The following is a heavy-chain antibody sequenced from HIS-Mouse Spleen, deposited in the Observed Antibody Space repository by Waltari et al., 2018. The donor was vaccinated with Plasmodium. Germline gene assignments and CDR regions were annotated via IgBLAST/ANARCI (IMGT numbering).Heavy chain of an antibody. D-gene: IGHD3-10*01. CDR3: AREAGSGGLYYFDY. CDR1: GFTFSSYA. V-gene: IGHV3-30-3*01. J-gene: IGHJ4*02. CDR2: ISYDGSNK. Sequence: SCAASGFTFSSYAMHWVRKAPGKGLEWVAVISYDGSNKYYADAVKGRFTISRDNSKNTLYLQMNSLRAEDTAVYYCAREAGSGGLYYFDYWGQGTLVTVSS.